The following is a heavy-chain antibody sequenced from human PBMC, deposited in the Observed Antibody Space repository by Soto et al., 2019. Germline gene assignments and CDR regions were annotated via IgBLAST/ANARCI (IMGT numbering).Heavy chain of an antibody. CDR1: GSTFSSYA. CDR2: IIPIFGTA. V-gene: IGHV1-69*01. J-gene: IGHJ4*02. Sequence: QVQLVQSGAEVKKPGSSVKVSCKASGSTFSSYAISWVRQAPGQGLEWMGGIIPIFGTANYAQKFQGRVTIPADESTSTADMELSSLRSEDTAVYYCARASSSAGSLDYWGQGTLVTVSS. CDR3: ARASSSAGSLDY. D-gene: IGHD6-6*01.